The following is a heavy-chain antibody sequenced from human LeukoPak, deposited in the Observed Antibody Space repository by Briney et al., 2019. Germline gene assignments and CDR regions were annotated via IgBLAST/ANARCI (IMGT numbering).Heavy chain of an antibody. CDR3: ARLRKGMATIMSGYFDY. CDR2: IYPGDSDT. J-gene: IGHJ4*02. CDR1: GYSFTSYW. V-gene: IGHV5-51*01. D-gene: IGHD5-24*01. Sequence: GESLKISCKGSGYSFTSYWIGWVRQMPGKGLEWMGIIYPGDSDTRYSPSFQGQVTISADKSISTAYLQWSSLKASDTAMYHCARLRKGMATIMSGYFDYWGQGTLVTVSS.